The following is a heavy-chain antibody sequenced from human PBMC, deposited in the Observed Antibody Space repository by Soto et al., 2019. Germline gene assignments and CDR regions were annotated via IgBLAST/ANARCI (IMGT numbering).Heavy chain of an antibody. V-gene: IGHV3-11*01. Sequence: PGGSLRLSCAASGFTFSDYYMSWIRQAPGKGLEWVSYISSSGSTIYYADSVKGRFTISRDNAKNSLYLQMNSLRAEDTAVYYCARDMSAGYCTNGVCYTSRIRAWFDPWGQGTLVTVSS. D-gene: IGHD2-8*01. CDR3: ARDMSAGYCTNGVCYTSRIRAWFDP. CDR2: ISSSGSTI. J-gene: IGHJ5*02. CDR1: GFTFSDYY.